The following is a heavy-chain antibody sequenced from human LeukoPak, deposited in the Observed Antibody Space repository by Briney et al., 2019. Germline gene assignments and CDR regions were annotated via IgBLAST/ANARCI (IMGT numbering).Heavy chain of an antibody. CDR3: ARSSTTMTQYNWFDP. CDR1: GYTFTSYY. D-gene: IGHD3-22*01. V-gene: IGHV1-46*01. Sequence: ASVKVSCKASGYTFTSYYMHWVRQASGQGLEWMGIINPSGGSTSYAQKFQGRVTMTRDMSTSTVYMELSSLRSEDTAVYYCARSSTTMTQYNWFDPWGQGTLVTVSS. CDR2: INPSGGST. J-gene: IGHJ5*02.